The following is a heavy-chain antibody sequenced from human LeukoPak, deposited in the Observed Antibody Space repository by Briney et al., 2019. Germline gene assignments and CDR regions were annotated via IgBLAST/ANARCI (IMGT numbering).Heavy chain of an antibody. Sequence: PGGSLRLSCAASGFTFSKAWMSWVRQAPGKGLEWVGFIRSKAYGRTTEYAASVRGRFTISRDNSKSIAYLQMTSLKTEDTAVYYCTRVGIIVVAPVFDYWGQGTLVTVSS. J-gene: IGHJ4*02. CDR1: GFTFSKAW. V-gene: IGHV3-49*04. CDR3: TRVGIIVVAPVFDY. D-gene: IGHD2-2*01. CDR2: IRSKAYGRTT.